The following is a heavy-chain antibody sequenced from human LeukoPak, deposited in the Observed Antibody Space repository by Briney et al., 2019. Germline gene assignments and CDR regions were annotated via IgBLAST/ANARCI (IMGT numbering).Heavy chain of an antibody. J-gene: IGHJ4*02. CDR3: ARNLWFGESSDY. CDR1: GFTFSDYY. Sequence: GGSLRLSCVASGFTFSDYYMSWIRQVPGKGLEWVSYISSSGSTIYYADSVKGRFAISRDNAKNSLYLQMNSLRAEDTAVYYCARNLWFGESSDYWGQGTLVTVSS. CDR2: ISSSGSTI. D-gene: IGHD3-10*01. V-gene: IGHV3-11*04.